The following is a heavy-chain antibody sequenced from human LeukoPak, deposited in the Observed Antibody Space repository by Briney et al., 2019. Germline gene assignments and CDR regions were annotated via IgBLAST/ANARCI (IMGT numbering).Heavy chain of an antibody. V-gene: IGHV1-69*01. CDR1: GGTFSIYA. Sequence: ASVTVSCKASGGTFSIYAISWVRQAPGQGLEWMGGIIPIFGTANYAQKFQGRVTITADESTSTAYMELSSLRSEDTAVYYCARLHYYDSWYYGMDVWGQGTTVTVSS. J-gene: IGHJ6*02. CDR3: ARLHYYDSWYYGMDV. D-gene: IGHD3-22*01. CDR2: IIPIFGTA.